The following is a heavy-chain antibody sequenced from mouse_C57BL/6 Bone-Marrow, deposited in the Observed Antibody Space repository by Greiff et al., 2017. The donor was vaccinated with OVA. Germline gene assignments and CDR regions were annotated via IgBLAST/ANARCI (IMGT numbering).Heavy chain of an antibody. CDR2: ISYDGSN. J-gene: IGHJ3*01. CDR3: ARGVGLAWFAY. V-gene: IGHV3-6*01. CDR1: GYSITSGYY. Sequence: ESGPGLVKPSQSLSLTCSVTGYSITSGYYWNWIRQFPGNKLEWMGYISYDGSNNYNPSLKNRISITRDTSKNQFFLKLNSVTTEDTATYYCARGVGLAWFAYWGQGTLVTVSA.